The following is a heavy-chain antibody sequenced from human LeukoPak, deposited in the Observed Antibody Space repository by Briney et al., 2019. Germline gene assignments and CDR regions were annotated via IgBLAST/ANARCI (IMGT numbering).Heavy chain of an antibody. D-gene: IGHD2-2*03. CDR3: ARVDDFTYDF. J-gene: IGHJ4*02. Sequence: GSLRLSCAASGFTFGSYAMHWVRQAPGKGLEYVSAITNDGGTTFYANSVKGRFTISRDNSKNTLFLQMGSLRPEDMAVYYCARVDDFTYDFWGQGTLVTVSS. CDR1: GFTFGSYA. CDR2: ITNDGGTT. V-gene: IGHV3-64*01.